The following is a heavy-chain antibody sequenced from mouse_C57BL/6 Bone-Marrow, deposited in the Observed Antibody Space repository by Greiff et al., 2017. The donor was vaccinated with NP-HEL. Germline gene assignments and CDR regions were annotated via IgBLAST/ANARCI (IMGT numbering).Heavy chain of an antibody. CDR3: TGRGYYFDY. V-gene: IGHV6-3*01. J-gene: IGHJ2*01. Sequence: EVKLEESGGGLVQPGGSMKLSCVASGFTFSNYWMNWVRQSPETGLEWVAQIRLKSDNYATHYAESVKGRFTISRDDSKSSVYLQMNNLRAEDTGIYYCTGRGYYFDYWGQGTTLTVSS. CDR1: GFTFSNYW. CDR2: IRLKSDNYAT.